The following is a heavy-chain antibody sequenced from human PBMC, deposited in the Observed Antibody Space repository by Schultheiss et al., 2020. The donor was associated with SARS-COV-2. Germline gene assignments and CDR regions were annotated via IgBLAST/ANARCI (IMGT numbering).Heavy chain of an antibody. CDR2: INPNSGGT. CDR1: GYSFTTCG. Sequence: ASVKVSCKASGYSFTTCGLNWVPQAPGQGLEWMGRINPNSGGTNYAQKFQGRVTMTRDTSISTAYMELSRLRSEDTAVYYCATPGGSFETVGYYYGMDVWGQGTTVTVSS. V-gene: IGHV1-2*06. J-gene: IGHJ6*02. CDR3: ATPGGSFETVGYYYGMDV. D-gene: IGHD1-26*01.